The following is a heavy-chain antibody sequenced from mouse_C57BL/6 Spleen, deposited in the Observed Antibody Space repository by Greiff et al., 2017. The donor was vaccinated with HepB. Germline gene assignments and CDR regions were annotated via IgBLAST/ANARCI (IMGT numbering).Heavy chain of an antibody. CDR3: TRDGANWAWFAY. J-gene: IGHJ3*01. V-gene: IGHV5-9-1*02. Sequence: EVQGVESGAGLVKPGGSLKLSCAASGFTFSSYAMSWVRQTPEKRLEWVAYISSGGDYIYYADTVKGRFTISRDNARNTLYLQMSSLKSEDTAMYYCTRDGANWAWFAYWGQGTLVTVSA. CDR1: GFTFSSYA. CDR2: ISSGGDYI. D-gene: IGHD4-1*01.